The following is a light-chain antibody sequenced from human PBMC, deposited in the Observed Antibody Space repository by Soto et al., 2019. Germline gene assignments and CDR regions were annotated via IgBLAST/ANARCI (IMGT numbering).Light chain of an antibody. CDR1: QSVSSIY. V-gene: IGKV3-20*01. Sequence: EIVLTQSPGTLSLSPGERATLSCRASQSVSSIYLAWYQHKPGQAPRLLIYGASSRATGIPDRFSGSGSGTDFTLTISRLEPEDFAVYYCQQYGSSSWTFGRGTTWKSN. CDR2: GAS. CDR3: QQYGSSSWT. J-gene: IGKJ1*01.